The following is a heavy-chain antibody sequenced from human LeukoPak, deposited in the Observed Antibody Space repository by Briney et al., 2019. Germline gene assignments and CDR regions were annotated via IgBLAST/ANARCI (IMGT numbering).Heavy chain of an antibody. Sequence: ASVKVSCKASGYTFTSYGISWVRQAPGQGLEWMGWINPNSGGTDYAQKFQGRVTMTRDTSISTAYMELNRLTSDDTAVYYCAREVVRGVIRNDAFDIWGQGTMVTVSS. CDR3: AREVVRGVIRNDAFDI. D-gene: IGHD3-10*01. V-gene: IGHV1-2*02. J-gene: IGHJ3*02. CDR1: GYTFTSYG. CDR2: INPNSGGT.